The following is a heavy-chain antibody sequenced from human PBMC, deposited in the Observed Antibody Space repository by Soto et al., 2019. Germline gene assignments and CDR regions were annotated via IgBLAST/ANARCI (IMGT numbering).Heavy chain of an antibody. CDR3: ARAMTTVTTDWFDP. D-gene: IGHD4-17*01. CDR2: MYYSGNT. CDR1: GGSINSGDYY. V-gene: IGHV4-30-4*01. Sequence: QVQLQESGPGLVKPSQTLSLTCTVSGGSINSGDYYWTWIRQPPGKGLEWIGYMYYSGNTYYNPSLKSRVTISVDTSKNQFSLKLVSVTAADTAVYYCARAMTTVTTDWFDPWGQGTLVTVSS. J-gene: IGHJ5*02.